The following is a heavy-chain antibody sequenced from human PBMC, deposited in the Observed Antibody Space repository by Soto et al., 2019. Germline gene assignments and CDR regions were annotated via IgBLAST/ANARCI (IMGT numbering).Heavy chain of an antibody. V-gene: IGHV1-18*01. CDR1: GYTFTSYG. CDR3: ARDPINDYGDYGGDRPLVY. D-gene: IGHD4-17*01. CDR2: ISAYNGNT. Sequence: QVQLVQSGAEVKKPGASVKVSCKASGYTFTSYGISWVRQAPGQGLEWMGWISAYNGNTNYAQKLQGRVTMTTDTXXSXAXXELRSLRSDDTAVYYCARDPINDYGDYGGDRPLVYWGQGTLVTVSS. J-gene: IGHJ4*02.